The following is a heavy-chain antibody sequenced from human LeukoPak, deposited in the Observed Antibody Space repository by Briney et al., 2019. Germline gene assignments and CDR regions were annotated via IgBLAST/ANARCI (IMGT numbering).Heavy chain of an antibody. CDR2: INPNSGGT. Sequence: ASVKVSCKASGYTFTGYYMHWVRQAPGQGLEWTGWINPNSGGTNYAQKFQGRVTMTRDTSISTAYMELSRLRSDDTAVYYCAKDLYTRKALRPYAFDIWGQGTMVTVSS. J-gene: IGHJ3*02. D-gene: IGHD1-1*01. CDR3: AKDLYTRKALRPYAFDI. CDR1: GYTFTGYY. V-gene: IGHV1-2*02.